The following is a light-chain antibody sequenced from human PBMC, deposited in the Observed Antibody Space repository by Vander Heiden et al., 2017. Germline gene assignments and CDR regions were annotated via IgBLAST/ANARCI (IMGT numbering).Light chain of an antibody. CDR3: QQDNSYPWT. Sequence: DIQMTQSPSTLSASVGDRVTITCRASQSISSWLAWYQQKPGKAPKLLIYKASSLQSGVPSRFSGNGSGTEFTLTISILLPDDFATYYCQQDNSYPWTFGQWTKVEIK. V-gene: IGKV1-5*03. J-gene: IGKJ1*01. CDR1: QSISSW. CDR2: KAS.